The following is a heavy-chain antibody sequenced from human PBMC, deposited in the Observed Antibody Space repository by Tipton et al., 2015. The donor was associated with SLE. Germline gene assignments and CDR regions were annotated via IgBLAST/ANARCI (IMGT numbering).Heavy chain of an antibody. Sequence: SLRLSCAASGFTFSSYAMSWVRQAPGKGLEWVSVIYSGGSSTYYADSVKGRFTIPRDNSKNTLYLQMNSLRAEDTAVYYCAKAGDIVVVPAAISWGQGTLVTVSS. CDR1: GFTFSSYA. CDR3: AKAGDIVVVPAAIS. J-gene: IGHJ5*02. CDR2: IYSGGSST. D-gene: IGHD2-2*01. V-gene: IGHV3-23*03.